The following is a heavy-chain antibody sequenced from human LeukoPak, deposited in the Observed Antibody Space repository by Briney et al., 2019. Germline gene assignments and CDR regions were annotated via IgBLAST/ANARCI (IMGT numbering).Heavy chain of an antibody. V-gene: IGHV3-7*01. D-gene: IGHD2-15*01. CDR3: ARDSGDIVRKGLDY. J-gene: IGHJ4*02. CDR2: IQQDGSDK. CDR1: GFTFSTYW. Sequence: GGSLRLSCAASGFTFSTYWMSWVRQAPGKGLEWVANIQQDGSDKYYVDSVKGRFTISRDNAQNSLYLQMNSLRAEDTAVYYCARDSGDIVRKGLDYGGQGTLVTVSS.